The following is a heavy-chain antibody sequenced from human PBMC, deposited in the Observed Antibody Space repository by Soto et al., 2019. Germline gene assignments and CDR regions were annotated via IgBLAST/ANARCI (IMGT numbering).Heavy chain of an antibody. CDR2: ISGSGGRT. CDR1: GFTFSSYV. Sequence: GGSLRLSCAASGFTFSSYVMTWVRQAPGKGLEWVSAISGSGGRTYYADSVKGRFTISRDNSEDTLYLQMNSLRAEDTAVYYCASGGYWVYYGMDVWGQGTSVTVSS. J-gene: IGHJ6*02. V-gene: IGHV3-23*01. D-gene: IGHD3-22*01. CDR3: ASGGYWVYYGMDV.